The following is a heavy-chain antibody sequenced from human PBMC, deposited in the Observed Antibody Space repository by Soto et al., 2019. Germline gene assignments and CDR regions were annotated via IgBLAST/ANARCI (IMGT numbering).Heavy chain of an antibody. CDR3: AKDSSGSNPQSGYYYGMDV. Sequence: GGSLRLSCAASGFTFSSYSMNWVRQAPGKGLEWVSSISSSSSYIYYADSVKGRFTISRDNAKNSLYLQMNSLRAEDTAVYCCAKDSSGSNPQSGYYYGMDVWGRGTTVTVSS. J-gene: IGHJ6*02. V-gene: IGHV3-21*01. D-gene: IGHD3-22*01. CDR2: ISSSSSYI. CDR1: GFTFSSYS.